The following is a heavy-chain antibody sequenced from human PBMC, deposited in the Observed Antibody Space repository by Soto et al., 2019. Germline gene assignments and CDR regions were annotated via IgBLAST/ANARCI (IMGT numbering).Heavy chain of an antibody. CDR1: GGSISSGGYY. J-gene: IGHJ3*02. Sequence: SETLSLTCTVSGGSISSGGYYWSWIRQHPGKGLEWIGYIYYSGSTYYNPSLKSRVTISVDTSKNQFSLKLSSVTAADTAVYYCARGVATIDAFDIWGQGTMVTVSS. V-gene: IGHV4-31*03. D-gene: IGHD5-12*01. CDR3: ARGVATIDAFDI. CDR2: IYYSGST.